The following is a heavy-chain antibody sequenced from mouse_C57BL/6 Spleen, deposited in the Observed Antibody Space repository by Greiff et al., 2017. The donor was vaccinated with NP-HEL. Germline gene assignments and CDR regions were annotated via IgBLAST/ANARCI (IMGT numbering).Heavy chain of an antibody. Sequence: QVQLQQPGAELVMPGASVKLSCKASGYTFTSYWMHWVKQRPGQGLEWIGEIDPSDSYTNYNQKFKGKSTLTVDKSSSTAYMQLSSLTSEDSAVYYCARDYSTPYYFDYWGQGTTLTVSS. CDR3: ARDYSTPYYFDY. D-gene: IGHD2-5*01. CDR2: IDPSDSYT. CDR1: GYTFTSYW. V-gene: IGHV1-69*01. J-gene: IGHJ2*01.